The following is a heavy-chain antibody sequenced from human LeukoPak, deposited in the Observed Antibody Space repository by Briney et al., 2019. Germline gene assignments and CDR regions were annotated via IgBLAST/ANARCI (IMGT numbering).Heavy chain of an antibody. J-gene: IGHJ4*02. V-gene: IGHV3-11*04. Sequence: GGSLRLSCAASGFTFSDYCMSWIRQAPGKGLEWVSYISSSGSTIYYADSVKGRFTISRDNAKNSLYLQMNSLRAEDTAVYYCARGLGYCSGGSCRHPFDYWGQGTLVTVSS. CDR3: ARGLGYCSGGSCRHPFDY. CDR1: GFTFSDYC. CDR2: ISSSGSTI. D-gene: IGHD2-15*01.